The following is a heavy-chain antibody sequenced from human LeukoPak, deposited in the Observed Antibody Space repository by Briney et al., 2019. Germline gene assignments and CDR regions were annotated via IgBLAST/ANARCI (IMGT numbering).Heavy chain of an antibody. CDR2: INPNSGGT. V-gene: IGHV1-2*02. Sequence: ASVKVSCKASGYTFTDYYFHWVRQAPGQGLEWMGWINPNSGGTVYAQKFQGRVTMTGDTSISTAYMDLSRLTSDDTAVYYCARVSSTIWGIDYWGQGTLVTVSS. D-gene: IGHD6-13*01. J-gene: IGHJ4*02. CDR3: ARVSSTIWGIDY. CDR1: GYTFTDYY.